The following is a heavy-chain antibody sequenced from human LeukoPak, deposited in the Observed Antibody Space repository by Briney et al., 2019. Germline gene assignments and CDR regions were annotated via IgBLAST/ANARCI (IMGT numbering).Heavy chain of an antibody. D-gene: IGHD6-13*01. J-gene: IGHJ4*02. CDR3: ARDESSSWYSPDY. Sequence: ASVKVSCKASGYTFTSYAMHWVRQAPGQRLEWMGWINAGNGNTKYSQKFQGGVTITRDTSTSTAYMELRSLRSDDTAVYYCARDESSSWYSPDYWGQGTLVTVSS. CDR2: INAGNGNT. CDR1: GYTFTSYA. V-gene: IGHV1-3*01.